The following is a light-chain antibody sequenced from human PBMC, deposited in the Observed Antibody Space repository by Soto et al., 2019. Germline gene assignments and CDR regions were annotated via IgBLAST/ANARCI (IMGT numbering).Light chain of an antibody. J-gene: IGKJ2*01. CDR3: QQRGNWL. Sequence: EIVLTQSPGTLSLSPGERATLSCRASQSVSSTYLAWYQQKPGQAPRLLIYGASNRATGIPDRFSGSGSGTDFTLTISRLEPEDFAVYYCQQRGNWLFGQGTKVEIK. V-gene: IGKV3D-20*02. CDR2: GAS. CDR1: QSVSSTY.